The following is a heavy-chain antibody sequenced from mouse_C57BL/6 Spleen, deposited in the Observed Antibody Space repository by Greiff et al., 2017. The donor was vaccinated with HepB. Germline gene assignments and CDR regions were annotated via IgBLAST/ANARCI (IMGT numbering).Heavy chain of an antibody. CDR1: GFTFSSYT. CDR3: AMSYDSLMAMDY. J-gene: IGHJ4*01. D-gene: IGHD2-4*01. V-gene: IGHV5-9*01. CDR2: ISGGGGNT. Sequence: DVMLVESGGGLVKPGGSLKLSCAASGFTFSSYTMSWVRQTPEKRLEWVATISGGGGNTYYPDSVKGRFTISRDNAKNTLYLQMSSLRSEDTALYYCAMSYDSLMAMDYWGQGTSVTVSS.